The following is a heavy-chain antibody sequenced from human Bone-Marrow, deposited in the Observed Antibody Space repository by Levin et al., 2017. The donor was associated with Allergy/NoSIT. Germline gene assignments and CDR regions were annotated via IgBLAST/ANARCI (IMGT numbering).Heavy chain of an antibody. CDR3: AKDLISSGWPYWYFDL. J-gene: IGHJ2*01. CDR2: ISGSGGST. CDR1: GFTFSNYA. V-gene: IGHV3-23*01. D-gene: IGHD6-19*01. Sequence: PGESLKISCAASGFTFSNYAMSWVRQAPGKGLEWVSAISGSGGSTYYADSVKGRFTISRDSSKNTLYLQMNSLRAEDTAVYYCAKDLISSGWPYWYFDLWGRGTLVTVSS.